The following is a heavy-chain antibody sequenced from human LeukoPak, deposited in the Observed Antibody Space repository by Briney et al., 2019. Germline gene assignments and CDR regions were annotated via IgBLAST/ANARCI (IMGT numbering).Heavy chain of an antibody. CDR1: GGSMLSGDYF. CDR3: ARDSAYYDILTGYSFAFDI. J-gene: IGHJ3*02. D-gene: IGHD3-9*01. CDR2: IYYSGST. Sequence: KPSQTLSLTCTVSGGSMLSGDYFWSWVRQPPGKGLDWIGYIYYSGSTYYNPSLKSRVTISVDTSKNQFSLKLSSVTAADTAVYYCARDSAYYDILTGYSFAFDIWGQGTMVTVSS. V-gene: IGHV4-30-4*08.